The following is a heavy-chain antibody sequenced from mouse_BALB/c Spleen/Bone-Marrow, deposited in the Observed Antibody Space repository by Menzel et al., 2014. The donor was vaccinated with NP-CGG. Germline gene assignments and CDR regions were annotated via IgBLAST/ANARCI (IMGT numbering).Heavy chain of an antibody. Sequence: EVKLMESGGGLVKPGGSLKLSCAASGLTFSSYAMSWVRQTPEKRLEWVATIGSGGSYTYYPDSVKGRFTISRDNAKNTLYLQMSSLRSEDTAMYYCARRGYGNYVGYAMDYWGQGTSVTVSS. CDR2: IGSGGSYT. CDR1: GLTFSSYA. V-gene: IGHV5-9-1*01. D-gene: IGHD2-10*02. CDR3: ARRGYGNYVGYAMDY. J-gene: IGHJ4*01.